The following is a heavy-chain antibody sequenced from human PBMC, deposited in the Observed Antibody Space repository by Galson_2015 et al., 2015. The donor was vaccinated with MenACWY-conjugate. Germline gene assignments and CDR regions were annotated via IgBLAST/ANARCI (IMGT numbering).Heavy chain of an antibody. V-gene: IGHV3-30*18. J-gene: IGHJ6*03. CDR3: AKDWSVPYSTISYYFYMDV. CDR2: ISYDGSNE. CDR1: GFTFRRFG. D-gene: IGHD6-13*01. Sequence: SLRLSCAASGFTFRRFGMDWVRQAPGKGLEWMAVISYDGSNESYADSVKGRFTISRDNSKNTLYLQMNSLRADDTAVYYCAKDWSVPYSTISYYFYMDVWGKGTTVTVSS.